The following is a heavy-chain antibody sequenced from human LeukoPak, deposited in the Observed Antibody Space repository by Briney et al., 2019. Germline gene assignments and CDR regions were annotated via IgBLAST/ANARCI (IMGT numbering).Heavy chain of an antibody. CDR2: IRGSGDTT. J-gene: IGHJ4*02. V-gene: IGHV3-23*01. CDR1: GFTFSSYA. D-gene: IGHD6-19*01. CDR3: ATGGSSGWYHFEY. Sequence: GGSLRLSCAASGFTFSSYAMNWVRQAPGKGLEWVSGIRGSGDTTYYADSVKGRRFTISRDNAKNTLYLEMNSLRGEDTAVYYCATGGSSGWYHFEYWGQGTLIIVSS.